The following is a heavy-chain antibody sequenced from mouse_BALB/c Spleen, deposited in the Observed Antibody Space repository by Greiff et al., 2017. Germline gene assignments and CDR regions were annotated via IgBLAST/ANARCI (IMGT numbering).Heavy chain of an antibody. J-gene: IGHJ4*01. D-gene: IGHD5-1*01. CDR3: TRSTPMDY. V-gene: IGHV6-6*02. CDR1: GFTFSNYW. Sequence: EVKLMESGGGLVQPGGSMKLSCVASGFTFSNYWMNWVRQSPEKGLEWVAEIRLKSNNYATHYAESVKGRFTISRDDSKSSVYLQMNNLRAEDTGIYYCTRSTPMDYWGQGTSDTVSS. CDR2: IRLKSNNYAT.